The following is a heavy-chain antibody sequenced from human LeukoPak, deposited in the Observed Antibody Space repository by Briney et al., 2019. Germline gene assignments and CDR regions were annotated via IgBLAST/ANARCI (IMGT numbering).Heavy chain of an antibody. Sequence: GGSLRLSCAASGFTFSSYSMNWVSQAPGKGLEWVSSISSSSSYIYYADSVKGRFTISRDNAKNSLYLQMNSLRAEDTAVYYCARVEADGDYAGLDYWGQGTLVTVSS. CDR3: ARVEADGDYAGLDY. CDR2: ISSSSSYI. CDR1: GFTFSSYS. D-gene: IGHD4-17*01. V-gene: IGHV3-21*01. J-gene: IGHJ4*02.